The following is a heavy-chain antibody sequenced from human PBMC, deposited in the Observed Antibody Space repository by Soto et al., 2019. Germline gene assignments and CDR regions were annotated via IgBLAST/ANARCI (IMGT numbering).Heavy chain of an antibody. CDR1: GFSLSTSGVG. V-gene: IGHV2-5*02. J-gene: IGHJ5*02. CDR2: IYWDDDK. CDR3: AHRPDTIIAARARNWFDP. D-gene: IGHD6-6*01. Sequence: ASGPTLVNPTQTLTLTCTFSGFSLSTSGVGVGWIRQPPGKALERLALIYWDDDKRYSPSLKSRLTITKDTSKNQVVLTMTNMDPVDTATYCCAHRPDTIIAARARNWFDPRGQGTSVTVSS.